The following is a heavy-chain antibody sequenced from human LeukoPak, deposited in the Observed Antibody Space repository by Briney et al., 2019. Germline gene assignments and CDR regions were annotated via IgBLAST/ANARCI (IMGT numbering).Heavy chain of an antibody. CDR2: ISGSGGST. Sequence: GGSLRLSCAASGFTFSSYAMSWVRQAPGKGLEWVSAISGSGGSTYYADSVKGRFTISRDNSKNTLYLQMNSLRAEDTAVYYCATDPVHCSGGSCYNWYFDLWGRGTLVTVSS. CDR3: ATDPVHCSGGSCYNWYFDL. D-gene: IGHD2-15*01. J-gene: IGHJ2*01. CDR1: GFTFSSYA. V-gene: IGHV3-23*01.